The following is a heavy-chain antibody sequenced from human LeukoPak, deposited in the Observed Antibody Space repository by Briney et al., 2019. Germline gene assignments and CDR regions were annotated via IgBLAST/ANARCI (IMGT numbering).Heavy chain of an antibody. CDR3: AKDPLYGSGSLYFDY. Sequence: ASVKVSCKASGGTFSSYAISWVRQAPGKGLEWMGWINPNSGGTNYAQKFQGRVTMTRDTSISTAYMELSRLRSDDTAVYYCAKDPLYGSGSLYFDYWGQGTLVTVSS. CDR2: INPNSGGT. V-gene: IGHV1-2*02. CDR1: GGTFSSYA. D-gene: IGHD3-10*01. J-gene: IGHJ4*02.